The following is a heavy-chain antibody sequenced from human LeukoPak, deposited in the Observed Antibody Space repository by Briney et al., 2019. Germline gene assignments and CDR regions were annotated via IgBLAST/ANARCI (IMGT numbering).Heavy chain of an antibody. CDR2: IYYSGST. J-gene: IGHJ6*02. D-gene: IGHD2-2*01. Sequence: SETLSLTCTVSGGSISNGGYYWTWIRQHPGKGLEWIGYIYYSGSTYYNPSLKSRVVISVDTSKNQFSLKLKSVTAADTAVYYCARDRLGGEGVPAAMLRYYYYGMDVWGQGTTVTVSS. CDR1: GGSISNGGYY. V-gene: IGHV4-31*03. CDR3: ARDRLGGEGVPAAMLRYYYYGMDV.